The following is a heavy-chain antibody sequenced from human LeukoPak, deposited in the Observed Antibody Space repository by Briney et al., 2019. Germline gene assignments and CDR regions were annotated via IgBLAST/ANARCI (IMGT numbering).Heavy chain of an antibody. J-gene: IGHJ4*02. V-gene: IGHV3-21*01. D-gene: IGHD3-3*01. CDR3: ARHYDFWSGYYPAILFDY. CDR2: ISSSSSYI. Sequence: PGGSLRLSCAASGFTFSSYSMNWVRQAPGKGLEWVSSISSSSSYIYYADSVKGRCTISRDNAKTSLYLQMNSLRAEDTAVYYCARHYDFWSGYYPAILFDYWGQGTLVTVSS. CDR1: GFTFSSYS.